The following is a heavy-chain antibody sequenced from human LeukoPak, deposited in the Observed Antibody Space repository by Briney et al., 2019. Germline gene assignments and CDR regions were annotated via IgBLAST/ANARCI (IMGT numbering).Heavy chain of an antibody. D-gene: IGHD4-17*01. J-gene: IGHJ4*02. Sequence: GGSLRLSCAASGFTFSSYEMNWVRQAPGKGLEWVSHISGSGSTIYYADSVKGRFTISRDNAKNSLSLQMNSLRAEDTAVYYCARTSYGDYAASVDYWGQGTLVTVSS. CDR3: ARTSYGDYAASVDY. V-gene: IGHV3-48*03. CDR2: ISGSGSTI. CDR1: GFTFSSYE.